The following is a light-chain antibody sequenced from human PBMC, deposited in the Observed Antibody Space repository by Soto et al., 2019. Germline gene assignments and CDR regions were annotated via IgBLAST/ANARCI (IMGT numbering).Light chain of an antibody. Sequence: QSVLTPPRSVSGSPGQSVTISCTGTSSDVGGYNFVSWYQQHPGKAPKLMIYDVSKRPSGVPDRFSGSKSGNTASLTISGLQAEDEADYYCCSYAGSYTVVFGGGTQLTVL. CDR1: SSDVGGYNF. CDR2: DVS. CDR3: CSYAGSYTVV. V-gene: IGLV2-11*01. J-gene: IGLJ2*01.